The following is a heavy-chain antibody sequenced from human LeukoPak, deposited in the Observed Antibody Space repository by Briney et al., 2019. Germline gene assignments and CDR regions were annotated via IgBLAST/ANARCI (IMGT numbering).Heavy chain of an antibody. D-gene: IGHD3-22*01. CDR1: GFTFSSYE. V-gene: IGHV3-21*01. Sequence: GGSLRLSCAASGFTFSSYEMNWVRQAPGKGLEWVSSISSSSSYIYYADSVKGRFTISRDNAKNSLYLQMNSLRAEDTAVYYCARDVYDSSGYSIPSDYWGQGTLVTVSS. CDR3: ARDVYDSSGYSIPSDY. J-gene: IGHJ4*02. CDR2: ISSSSSYI.